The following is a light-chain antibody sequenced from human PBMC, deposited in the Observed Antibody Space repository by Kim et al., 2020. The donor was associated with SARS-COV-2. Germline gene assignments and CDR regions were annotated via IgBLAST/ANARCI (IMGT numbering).Light chain of an antibody. J-gene: IGLJ2*01. CDR2: GKN. CDR3: NSRDSSGNHQV. V-gene: IGLV3-19*01. CDR1: SLRGYY. Sequence: SSELTQDPAVSVALGQTVRITCQGDSLRGYYASWYQQKPGQAPVLVIYGKNNRPSGIPDRFSGSSSGNTASLTITGAQAEDEADYYCNSRDSSGNHQVFGGGTQLTVL.